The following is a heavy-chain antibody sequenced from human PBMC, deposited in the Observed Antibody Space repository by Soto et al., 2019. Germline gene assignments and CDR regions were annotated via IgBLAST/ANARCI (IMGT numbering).Heavy chain of an antibody. CDR1: GGSISSGGYS. V-gene: IGHV4-31*11. CDR2: IYYSGST. Sequence: SETLSLTCVVSGGSISSGGYSWSWIRQHPGKGLEWIGYIYYSGSTYYNPSLKSRVTISVDTSKNQFSLKLSSVTAADTAVYYCARTSYDSSGTAADPWGQGTLVTVSS. CDR3: ARTSYDSSGTAADP. D-gene: IGHD3-22*01. J-gene: IGHJ5*02.